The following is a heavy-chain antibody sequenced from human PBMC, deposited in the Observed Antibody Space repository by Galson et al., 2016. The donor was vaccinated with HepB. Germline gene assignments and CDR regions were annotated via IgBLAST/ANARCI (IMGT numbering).Heavy chain of an antibody. CDR2: ISYNGITT. D-gene: IGHD2-15*01. Sequence: SLRLSCAASGFFFNTYAMHWVRQAPDKGLEWVAGISYNGITTYYADSVRGRSTVSRDNFKNTVFLQMNSLRAEDTAVYYCARDCPCRGSPCYPVDEYFQNWRQGTLVTVSS. CDR1: GFFFNTYA. CDR3: ARDCPCRGSPCYPVDEYFQN. J-gene: IGHJ1*01. V-gene: IGHV3-30*04.